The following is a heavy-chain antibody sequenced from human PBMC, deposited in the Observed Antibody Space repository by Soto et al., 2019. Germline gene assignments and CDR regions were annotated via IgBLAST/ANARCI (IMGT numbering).Heavy chain of an antibody. CDR2: IVVGSGNT. J-gene: IGHJ4*02. D-gene: IGHD1-20*01. Sequence: SVKVSCKASGFTFSSSAVQWVRQVRGQRLEWIGWIVVGSGNTKYAQKFQERVTITRDMSTSTAYMELSSLRSEDTAVYYCATGGIGISGITVLWGQGTLVTVSS. CDR3: ATGGIGISGITVL. CDR1: GFTFSSSA. V-gene: IGHV1-58*01.